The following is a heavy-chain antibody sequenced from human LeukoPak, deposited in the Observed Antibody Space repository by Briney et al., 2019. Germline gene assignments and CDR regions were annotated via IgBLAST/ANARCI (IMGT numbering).Heavy chain of an antibody. D-gene: IGHD3-10*01. CDR2: MYSSGRA. Sequence: SETLSLTCTVSGGSISGYYWSWIRQPAGKGLEWIGRMYSSGRASYNPSLKSRVTMSVDTSKNQFSLKLSSVTAADTAVYFCARGFYGSGSYGPFRWVPPYYFDYWGQGTLVTVSS. V-gene: IGHV4-4*07. CDR1: GGSISGYY. J-gene: IGHJ4*02. CDR3: ARGFYGSGSYGPFRWVPPYYFDY.